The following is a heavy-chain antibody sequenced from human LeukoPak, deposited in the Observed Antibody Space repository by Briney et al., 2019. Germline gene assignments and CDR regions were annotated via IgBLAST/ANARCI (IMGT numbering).Heavy chain of an antibody. Sequence: GGSLRFSCAASGFTFSSYAMSWVRQAPGKGLEWVSAISGSGGSTYYADSVKGRFTICRDNSKNTLSLQMNSLRAEDTAVYYCAKAIDISGWPWGQGTLVTVSS. J-gene: IGHJ4*02. D-gene: IGHD6-19*01. CDR1: GFTFSSYA. CDR2: ISGSGGST. CDR3: AKAIDISGWP. V-gene: IGHV3-23*01.